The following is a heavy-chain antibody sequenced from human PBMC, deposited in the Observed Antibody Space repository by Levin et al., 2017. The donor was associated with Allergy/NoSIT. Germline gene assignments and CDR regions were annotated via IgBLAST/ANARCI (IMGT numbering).Heavy chain of an antibody. CDR2: INAGNGNT. Sequence: ASVKVSCTASGYTFTSYAMHWVRQAPGQRLEWMGWINAGNGNTKYSQKFQGRVTITRDTSASTAYMELSSLRSEDTAVYYCARDSTHYYGSGSYYTHGDMDVWGKGTTVTVSS. V-gene: IGHV1-3*01. CDR1: GYTFTSYA. D-gene: IGHD3-10*01. CDR3: ARDSTHYYGSGSYYTHGDMDV. J-gene: IGHJ6*03.